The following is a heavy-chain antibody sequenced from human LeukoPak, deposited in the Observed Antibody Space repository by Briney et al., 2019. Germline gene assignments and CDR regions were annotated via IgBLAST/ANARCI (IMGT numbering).Heavy chain of an antibody. D-gene: IGHD6-6*01. CDR3: ARVEYSSSSVAYYYYYMDV. CDR1: GGSISSSSYY. J-gene: IGHJ6*03. CDR2: IYYSGST. V-gene: IGHV4-39*07. Sequence: SETLSLTCTVSGGSISSSSYYWGWIRQPPGKGLEWIGSIYYSGSTYYNPSLKSRVTISVDTSKNQFSLKLSSVTAADTAVYYCARVEYSSSSVAYYYYYMDVWGKGTTVTVSS.